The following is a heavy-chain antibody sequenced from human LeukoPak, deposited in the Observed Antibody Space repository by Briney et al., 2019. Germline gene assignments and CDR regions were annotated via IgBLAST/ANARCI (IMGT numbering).Heavy chain of an antibody. V-gene: IGHV3-30*02. CDR2: IRYDGSNK. Sequence: PGGSLRLSCAASGFTFSSYGMHWVRQAPGKGLEWVAFIRYDGSNKYYADSVKGRFTISRDNSKNTLYLQMNSLRAEDTAVYYCALYCGGDCSSAAFDIWGQGTMVTVSS. CDR1: GFTFSSYG. D-gene: IGHD2-21*01. CDR3: ALYCGGDCSSAAFDI. J-gene: IGHJ3*02.